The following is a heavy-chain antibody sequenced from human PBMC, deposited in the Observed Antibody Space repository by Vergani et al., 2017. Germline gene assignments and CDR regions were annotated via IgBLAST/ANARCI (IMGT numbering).Heavy chain of an antibody. D-gene: IGHD1-26*01. CDR2: INPNSGGT. CDR1: GYSFGDYY. V-gene: IGHV1-2*02. Sequence: QVQLVQSGAEVKKPGASMKVSCKASGYSFGDYYMHWVRQAPGQGLEWMGWINPNSGGTNYAQKFQGRVTMTRDTSISTAYMELSRLRSDDTAVYYCARVVSKRSGSYDYWGQGTLVTVSS. J-gene: IGHJ4*02. CDR3: ARVVSKRSGSYDY.